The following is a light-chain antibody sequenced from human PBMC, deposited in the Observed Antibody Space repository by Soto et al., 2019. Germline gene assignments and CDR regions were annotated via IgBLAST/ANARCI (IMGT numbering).Light chain of an antibody. Sequence: DIQMTQSPSTLSASVGVRVTITCRASQSISPWLAWYQQKPGKAPKLLIYKASSLEGGVPSRFSGSGSGTEFTLTISCLQPDDFATYYCQQYNSYPWTFGQGTKVEIK. CDR1: QSISPW. CDR3: QQYNSYPWT. J-gene: IGKJ1*01. CDR2: KAS. V-gene: IGKV1-5*03.